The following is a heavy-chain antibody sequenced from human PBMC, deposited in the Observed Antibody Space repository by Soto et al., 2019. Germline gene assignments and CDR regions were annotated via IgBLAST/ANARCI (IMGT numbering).Heavy chain of an antibody. D-gene: IGHD2-2*01. V-gene: IGHV4-30-4*08. J-gene: IGHJ5*02. CDR3: ARVGSTSHLLVWFDP. CDR1: GGSISSGDYY. Sequence: SETLSLTCTVSGGSISSGDYYWSWIRQPPGKGLEWIGYIYYSGSTYYNPSLKTRVTISVDTSKNQFSLKLSSVTAADTAVYYCARVGSTSHLLVWFDPWGQGALVRSPQ. CDR2: IYYSGST.